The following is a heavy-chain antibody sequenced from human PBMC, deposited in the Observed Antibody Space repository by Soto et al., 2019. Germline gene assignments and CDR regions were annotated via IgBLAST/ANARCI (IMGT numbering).Heavy chain of an antibody. CDR1: GFTFSSYA. Sequence: GGSLRLSCAASGFTFSSYAMSWVRQAPGKGLEWVSAISGSGGSTYYADSVKGRFTISRDNSKNTLYLQMNSLRAEETAVYYCAKPQSGYSYGLDYWGQGTLVTVSS. CDR3: AKPQSGYSYGLDY. CDR2: ISGSGGST. J-gene: IGHJ4*02. D-gene: IGHD5-18*01. V-gene: IGHV3-23*01.